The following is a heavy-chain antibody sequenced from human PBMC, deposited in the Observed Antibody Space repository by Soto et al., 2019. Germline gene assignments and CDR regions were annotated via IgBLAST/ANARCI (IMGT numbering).Heavy chain of an antibody. CDR3: ARSVAVPGAHIAY. Sequence: SETLSLTCSVSGGSISGSYWSWIRQSPGKGLEWLGYVYYTGSTNYSPSLRSRVSISVDTSKNEFSLRLGSVTAADTAVYFCARSVAVPGAHIAYWGQGTQVTVSS. D-gene: IGHD6-19*01. CDR2: VYYTGST. CDR1: GGSISGSY. V-gene: IGHV4-59*01. J-gene: IGHJ4*02.